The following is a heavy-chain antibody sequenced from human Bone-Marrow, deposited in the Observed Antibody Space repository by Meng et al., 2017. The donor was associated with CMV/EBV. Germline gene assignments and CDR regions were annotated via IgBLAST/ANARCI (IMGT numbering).Heavy chain of an antibody. D-gene: IGHD2-8*01. J-gene: IGHJ4*02. Sequence: GESLKISCAASGFTFSSYGMHWVRQAPGKGLEWVSVIDPAGGAYYADSVKGRFSISRDNSKNTLYLQIDSLRTEDTSVYYCAREYFGYLDSWGQGTLVTVSS. V-gene: IGHV3-NL1*01. CDR1: GFTFSSYG. CDR2: IDPAGGA. CDR3: AREYFGYLDS.